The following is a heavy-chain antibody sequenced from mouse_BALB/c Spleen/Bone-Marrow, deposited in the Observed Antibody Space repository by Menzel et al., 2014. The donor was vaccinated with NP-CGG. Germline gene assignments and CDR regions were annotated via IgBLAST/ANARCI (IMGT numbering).Heavy chain of an antibody. Sequence: QVQLQQSGAELVRPGSSVKISCKASGYPFSSYWMSWVKQRPGQGLEWIGRIYPGDGETNYNGKFKGNATLTADKSSSTAYMQLISLTSEDSAVYFCARKYGDYWGQGTTLTVSS. J-gene: IGHJ2*01. CDR1: GYPFSSYW. D-gene: IGHD2-10*02. V-gene: IGHV1-80*01. CDR2: IYPGDGET. CDR3: ARKYGDY.